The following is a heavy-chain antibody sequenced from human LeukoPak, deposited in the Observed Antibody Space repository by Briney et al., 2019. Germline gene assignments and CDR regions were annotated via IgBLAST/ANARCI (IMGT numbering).Heavy chain of an antibody. V-gene: IGHV1-8*01. CDR3: ARGGVPAAADY. CDR1: GYTFTSYD. D-gene: IGHD6-13*01. CDR2: MNPISGNT. J-gene: IGHJ4*02. Sequence: GASVKVSCKASGYTFTSYDINWVRQATGQGLEWMGWMNPISGNTNYAQKFQDRVTMTRNTSISTAYMELSSLRSEDTAVYYCARGGVPAAADYWGQGTLVTVSS.